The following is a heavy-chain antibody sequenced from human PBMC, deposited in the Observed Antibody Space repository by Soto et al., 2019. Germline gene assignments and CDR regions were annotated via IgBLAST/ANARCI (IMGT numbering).Heavy chain of an antibody. CDR2: ISWNSGNI. CDR3: AKDSTFGTVILACAFDI. J-gene: IGHJ3*02. V-gene: IGHV3-9*01. CDR1: GFTFDDYA. Sequence: EVLLVESGGGLAQPGRSLRLYCAASGFTFDDYAMHWVRQGPGKGLEWVAGISWNSGNIDYVDSVKGRFTITRDNAKNALYLEMNSLRPEDTALYYCAKDSTFGTVILACAFDIWGQGTMVTVSS. D-gene: IGHD4-17*01.